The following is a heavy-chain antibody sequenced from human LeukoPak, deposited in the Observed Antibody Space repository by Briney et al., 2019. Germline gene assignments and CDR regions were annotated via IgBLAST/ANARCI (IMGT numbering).Heavy chain of an antibody. V-gene: IGHV3-33*01. D-gene: IGHD2-15*01. CDR1: GFTFSSYG. J-gene: IGHJ6*02. Sequence: GGSLRLSCTASGFTFSSYGMHWVRQAPGKGLEWVAVIWYDGSNKYYADSVKGRFTISRDNSKNTLYLQMNSLRAEDTAVYYCARYCSGGRCYLGYYYYGTDVWGQGTTVTVSS. CDR3: ARYCSGGRCYLGYYYYGTDV. CDR2: IWYDGSNK.